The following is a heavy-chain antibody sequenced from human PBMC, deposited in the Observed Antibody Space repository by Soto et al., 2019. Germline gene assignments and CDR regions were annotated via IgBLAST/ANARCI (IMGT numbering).Heavy chain of an antibody. Sequence: QVQLVESGGGVVQPGGSLRLSCAVSGFTFSTYGMHWVRQAPGKGLEWVAVIWSDGNNKYYADSVKGRFTISRNNSKNTLFLQMNSLRADDTAVFYCARASQLTTVTTVDFWVQGTLVTVSS. J-gene: IGHJ4*02. CDR1: GFTFSTYG. CDR3: ARASQLTTVTTVDF. V-gene: IGHV3-33*01. CDR2: IWSDGNNK. D-gene: IGHD4-4*01.